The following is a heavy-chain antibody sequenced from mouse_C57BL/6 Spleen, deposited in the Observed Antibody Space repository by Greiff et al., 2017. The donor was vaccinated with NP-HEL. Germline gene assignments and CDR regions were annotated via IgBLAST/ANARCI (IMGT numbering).Heavy chain of an antibody. D-gene: IGHD1-1*01. CDR2: IHPNSGST. V-gene: IGHV1-64*01. CDR1: GYTFTSYW. Sequence: VQLQQPGAELVKPGASVKLSCKASGYTFTSYWMHWVKQRPGQGLEWIGMIHPNSGSTNYNEKFKSKATLTVDKSSSTAYMQLSSLTSEDSAVYYCARGHITTVVAKGAWFAYWGQGTLVTVSA. J-gene: IGHJ3*01. CDR3: ARGHITTVVAKGAWFAY.